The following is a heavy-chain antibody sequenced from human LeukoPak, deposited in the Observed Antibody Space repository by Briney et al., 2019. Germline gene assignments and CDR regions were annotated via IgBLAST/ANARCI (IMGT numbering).Heavy chain of an antibody. CDR3: AKVPLWFGELNWFDP. J-gene: IGHJ5*02. Sequence: GGSLRLSCAASGFTFSSYAMSWVRQAPGKGLEWVSAISGSGGSTYYADSVKGRFTISRDNSKNTLYLQMNSLRVEDTAVYYCAKVPLWFGELNWFDPWGQGTLVTVSS. CDR1: GFTFSSYA. D-gene: IGHD3-10*01. CDR2: ISGSGGST. V-gene: IGHV3-23*01.